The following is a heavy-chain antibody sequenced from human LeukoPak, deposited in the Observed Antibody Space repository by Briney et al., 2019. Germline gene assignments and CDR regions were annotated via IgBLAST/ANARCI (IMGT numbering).Heavy chain of an antibody. J-gene: IGHJ4*02. CDR1: GGSISSYY. D-gene: IGHD6-13*01. Sequence: SETLSLTCTVSGGSISSYYWSWIRQPAGKGLEWIGRIYTSGSTNHNPSLKSRVTMSVDTSKNQFSLKLSSVTAADTAVYYCARDPYSSSWYVEDYWGQGTLVTVPS. CDR2: IYTSGST. CDR3: ARDPYSSSWYVEDY. V-gene: IGHV4-4*07.